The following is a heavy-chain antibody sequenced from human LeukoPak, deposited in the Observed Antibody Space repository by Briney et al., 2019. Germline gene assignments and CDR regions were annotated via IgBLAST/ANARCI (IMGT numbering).Heavy chain of an antibody. CDR3: ARAQLPAVQWYYFDY. CDR1: GYTFTGYY. CDR2: INPNSGGT. V-gene: IGHV1-2*02. Sequence: GASVKVSCKASGYTFTGYYTHWVRQAPGQGLEWMGWINPNSGGTNYAQKFQGRVTMTRDTSISTAYMELSRLRSDDTAVYYRARAQLPAVQWYYFDYWGQGTLVTVSS. J-gene: IGHJ4*02. D-gene: IGHD2-2*01.